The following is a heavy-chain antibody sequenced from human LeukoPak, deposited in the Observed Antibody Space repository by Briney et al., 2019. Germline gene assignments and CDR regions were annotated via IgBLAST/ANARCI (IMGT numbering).Heavy chain of an antibody. CDR3: VGDTPPGGDYYLDH. Sequence: HAGGSLRLSCAASGFSFSTYGMHWVRQAPGKGLEWVALIWNAGTNTYYADSVKGRFTISRDNSKNTLYLQMNSLRAEDTAVYYCVGDTPPGGDYYLDHWGQGTLVIVSS. CDR2: IWNAGTNT. V-gene: IGHV3-33*01. J-gene: IGHJ4*02. D-gene: IGHD3-16*01. CDR1: GFSFSTYG.